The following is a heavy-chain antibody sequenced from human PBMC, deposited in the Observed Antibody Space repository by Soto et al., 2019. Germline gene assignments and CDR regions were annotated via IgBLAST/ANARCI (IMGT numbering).Heavy chain of an antibody. CDR1: GGSISSGGYY. CDR2: IYYSGST. J-gene: IGHJ6*02. V-gene: IGHV4-31*03. CDR3: ARETYDYYGMDV. Sequence: QVQLQESGPGLVKPSQTLSLTCTVSGGSISSGGYYWSWIRQHPGKGLEWIGYIYYSGSTYYNPSLQSRATISVDTSKNQFSLKLSSVTAADTAVYYCARETYDYYGMDVWGQGTTVTVSS.